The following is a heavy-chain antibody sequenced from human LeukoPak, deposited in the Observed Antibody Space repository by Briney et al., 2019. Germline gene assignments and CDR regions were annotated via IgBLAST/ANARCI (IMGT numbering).Heavy chain of an antibody. Sequence: PSETLSLTCTVSGGSIGGYYWSWIRQPPGKGLDWIGYIYYSGGTNYNPSLKSRVTISVDTSKNQFSLKLSSVTAADTAVYYCARQTGEIYGMDVWGQGTTVTFSS. CDR1: GGSIGGYY. D-gene: IGHD7-27*01. V-gene: IGHV4-59*08. J-gene: IGHJ6*02. CDR2: IYYSGGT. CDR3: ARQTGEIYGMDV.